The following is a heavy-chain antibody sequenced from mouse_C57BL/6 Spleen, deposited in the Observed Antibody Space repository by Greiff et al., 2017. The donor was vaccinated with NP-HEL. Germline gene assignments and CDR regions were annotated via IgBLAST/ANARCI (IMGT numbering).Heavy chain of an antibody. D-gene: IGHD2-2*01. CDR2: ISGGGGNT. V-gene: IGHV5-9*01. CDR1: GFTFSSYT. Sequence: EVKLVESGGGLVKPGGSLKLSCAASGFTFSSYTMSWVRQTPEKRLEWVATISGGGGNTYYPDSVKGRFTISRDNAKNTLYLQMSSLRSEDTALYYCARQEGYDVPYYFDYWGQGTTLTVSS. J-gene: IGHJ2*01. CDR3: ARQEGYDVPYYFDY.